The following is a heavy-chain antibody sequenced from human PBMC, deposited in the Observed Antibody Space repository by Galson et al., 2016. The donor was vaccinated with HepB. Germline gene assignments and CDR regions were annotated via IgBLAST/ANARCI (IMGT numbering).Heavy chain of an antibody. V-gene: IGHV1-2*02. CDR1: GYTFTGHY. CDR2: MNPNTGAT. D-gene: IGHD2-2*01. J-gene: IGHJ6*02. CDR3: ARGAYCGSTSCRYSNPAYGLGV. Sequence: SVKVSCKASGYTFTGHYVHWVRQAPGQGLEWMGWMNPNTGATNYPQRFQGRVTLTRDTSISTAYMDLSRLRSDDTAVYYCARGAYCGSTSCRYSNPAYGLGVWGQGTTGPGSS.